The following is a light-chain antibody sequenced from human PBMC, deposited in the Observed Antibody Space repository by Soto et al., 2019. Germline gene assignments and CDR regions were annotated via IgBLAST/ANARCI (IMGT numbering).Light chain of an antibody. CDR2: GAS. CDR1: QSISDT. J-gene: IGKJ1*01. Sequence: EIVMTQSPATLSVSPGGRATLSCRASQSISDTLAWYQQKPGQAPRLLIHGASTRAPGFPARFSGSASGTDFTLTISSLQSEDFAVYYCQQYDNWPWTFGQGTKVEIK. CDR3: QQYDNWPWT. V-gene: IGKV3-15*01.